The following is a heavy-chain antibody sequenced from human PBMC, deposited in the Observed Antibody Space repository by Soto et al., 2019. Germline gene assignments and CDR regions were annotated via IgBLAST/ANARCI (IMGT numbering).Heavy chain of an antibody. CDR1: GFTFSSYG. J-gene: IGHJ4*02. V-gene: IGHV3-23*01. CDR3: TRGSAWTGRSSNY. CDR2: LSAAGDAT. D-gene: IGHD1-1*01. Sequence: PWGTLRLSCAASGFTFSSYGMSWVRQAPGKGLEWVASLSAAGDATYHEASVWGRFTVSRDNSKDKLFLQMNSLRAEDTAVYYCTRGSAWTGRSSNYWGQGTQVTVSS.